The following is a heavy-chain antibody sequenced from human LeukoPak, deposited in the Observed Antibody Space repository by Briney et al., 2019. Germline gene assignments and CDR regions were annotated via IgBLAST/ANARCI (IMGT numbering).Heavy chain of an antibody. CDR2: ISYDGSDK. D-gene: IGHD2-2*01. J-gene: IGHJ4*02. CDR3: ARLFRVVVPAANTHFDY. Sequence: PGGSLRLSCAASGFTFSSYAMHWVRQAAGKGLEWVAVISYDGSDKYYADSVKGRFTISRDNSKNTLYLQMNSLRPEDTAVHYCARLFRVVVPAANTHFDYWGQGTLVTVSS. CDR1: GFTFSSYA. V-gene: IGHV3-30*04.